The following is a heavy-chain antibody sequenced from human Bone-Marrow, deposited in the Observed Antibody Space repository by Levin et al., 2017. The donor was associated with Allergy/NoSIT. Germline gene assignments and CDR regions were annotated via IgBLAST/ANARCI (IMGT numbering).Heavy chain of an antibody. Sequence: ASVKVSCKASGGTFSSYTISWVRQAPGQGLEWMGRIIPILGIANYAQKFQGRVTITADKSTSTAYMELSSLRSEDTAVYYCARDVKRYSSSWYNSGVVGYFDLWGRGTLVTVSS. J-gene: IGHJ2*01. V-gene: IGHV1-69*04. CDR2: IIPILGIA. D-gene: IGHD6-13*01. CDR1: GGTFSSYT. CDR3: ARDVKRYSSSWYNSGVVGYFDL.